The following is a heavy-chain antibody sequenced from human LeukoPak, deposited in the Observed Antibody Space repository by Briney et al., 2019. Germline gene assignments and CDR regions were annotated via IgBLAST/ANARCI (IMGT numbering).Heavy chain of an antibody. V-gene: IGHV4-59*08. Sequence: SETLSLTCTVSGGSISSYYWSWVRQPPGKGLEWVGYLYYTESTNYNPSLKSRVTISVDTSKNQFSLKLSSVTAADTAVYYCARQKRGYYGLGNPIDHYYYLDVWGRGTTVTVSS. CDR1: GGSISSYY. D-gene: IGHD3-10*01. CDR2: LYYTEST. J-gene: IGHJ6*03. CDR3: ARQKRGYYGLGNPIDHYYYLDV.